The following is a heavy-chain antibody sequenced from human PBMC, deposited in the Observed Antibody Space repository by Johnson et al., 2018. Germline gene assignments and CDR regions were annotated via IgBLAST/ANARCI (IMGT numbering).Heavy chain of an antibody. CDR2: IYPSDSDT. CDR3: ARPSRAGMADAFEH. D-gene: IGHD6-13*01. CDR1: GYEFTNYW. J-gene: IGHJ4*02. Sequence: VQLVQSGAEVKKAGESLKISCKASGYEFTNYWIGWVRQMPGKGLEWMGIIYPSDSDTRYSPSFQAQVTISADKFISTAYLQWSSLEASGTAMYYCARPSRAGMADAFEHWGQGTLVTVSS. V-gene: IGHV5-51*01.